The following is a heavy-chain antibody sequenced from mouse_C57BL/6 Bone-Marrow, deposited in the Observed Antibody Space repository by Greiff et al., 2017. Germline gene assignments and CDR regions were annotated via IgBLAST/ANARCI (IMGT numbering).Heavy chain of an antibody. CDR1: GYAFSSYW. V-gene: IGHV1-80*01. Sequence: QVQLQQSGAELVKPGASVKISCKASGYAFSSYWMNWMKQRPGKGLEWIGQIYPGDGDTNYNGKFKGKATLTADKSSSTAYMQLSSLTSEDSAVYFCARPPIITTVVAIDWYFDVWGTGTTVTVSS. CDR3: ARPPIITTVVAIDWYFDV. D-gene: IGHD1-1*01. J-gene: IGHJ1*03. CDR2: IYPGDGDT.